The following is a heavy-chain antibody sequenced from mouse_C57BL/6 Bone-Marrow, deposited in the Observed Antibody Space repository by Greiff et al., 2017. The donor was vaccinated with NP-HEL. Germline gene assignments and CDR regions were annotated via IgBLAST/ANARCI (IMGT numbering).Heavy chain of an antibody. V-gene: IGHV1-55*01. CDR2: IYPGSGST. Sequence: QVQLQQPGAELVKPGASVKMSCKASGYTFTSYWITWVKQRPGQGLEWIGDIYPGSGSTNYNEKFKSKATLTVDTSSSTAYMQLSSRKSEDSAVYYCARQKDGYYLAYWGQGTLVTVSA. CDR1: GYTFTSYW. CDR3: ARQKDGYYLAY. J-gene: IGHJ3*01. D-gene: IGHD2-3*01.